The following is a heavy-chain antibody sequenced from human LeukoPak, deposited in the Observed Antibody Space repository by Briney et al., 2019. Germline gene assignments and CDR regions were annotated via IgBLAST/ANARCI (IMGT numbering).Heavy chain of an antibody. J-gene: IGHJ4*02. CDR1: GYSFTSYW. Sequence: HGESLKISCKGSGYSFTSYWISWVRQMPGKGLEWMGRIDPSNSNTDYSPSFQGHVTISADKSISTAYLQWSSLKASDTAVYYCARHYGRPDPPDYWGQGTLVTVSS. D-gene: IGHD3-16*01. CDR2: IDPSNSNT. CDR3: ARHYGRPDPPDY. V-gene: IGHV5-10-1*01.